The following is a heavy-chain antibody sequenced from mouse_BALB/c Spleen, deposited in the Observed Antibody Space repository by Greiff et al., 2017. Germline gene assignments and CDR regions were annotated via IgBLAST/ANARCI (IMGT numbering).Heavy chain of an antibody. CDR3: AREGLRLPFDY. CDR2: INSNGGST. CDR1: GFTFSSYG. J-gene: IGHJ2*01. D-gene: IGHD1-2*01. Sequence: EVMLVESGGGLVQPGGSLKLSCAASGFTFSSYGMSWVRQTPDKRLELVATINSNGGSTYYPDSVKGRFTISRDNAKNTLYLQMSSLKSEDTAMYYCAREGLRLPFDYGGQGTTLTVSS. V-gene: IGHV5-6-3*01.